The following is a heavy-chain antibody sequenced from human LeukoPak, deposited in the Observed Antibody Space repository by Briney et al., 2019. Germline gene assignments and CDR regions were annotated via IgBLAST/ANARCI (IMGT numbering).Heavy chain of an antibody. V-gene: IGHV4-31*03. CDR3: ARAPRGVATIHFDY. CDR2: IYYSGGT. J-gene: IGHJ4*02. CDR1: GGSISSGGYY. D-gene: IGHD5-12*01. Sequence: SSQTLSLTCTVSGGSISSGGYYWSWIRQHPGKGLEWIGYIYYSGGTSYNPSLKSRVTISVDTAKNQFSLKLSSVTPADTPVYYCARAPRGVATIHFDYWGQGTLVTVSS.